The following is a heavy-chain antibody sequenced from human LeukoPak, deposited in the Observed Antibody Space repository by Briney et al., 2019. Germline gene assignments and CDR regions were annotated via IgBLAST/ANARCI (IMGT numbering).Heavy chain of an antibody. CDR1: GFTVSSNY. J-gene: IGHJ3*01. Sequence: PGGSLRLSCAASGFTVSSNYMSWVRQAPGKGLERVSVIYSGGSTYYADSVKGRFTISRDNSKNTLSLQMNSLRVEDTAIYYRAKDIQLSTWGLGTMVTVSS. V-gene: IGHV3-66*01. CDR3: AKDIQLST. CDR2: IYSGGST. D-gene: IGHD5-24*01.